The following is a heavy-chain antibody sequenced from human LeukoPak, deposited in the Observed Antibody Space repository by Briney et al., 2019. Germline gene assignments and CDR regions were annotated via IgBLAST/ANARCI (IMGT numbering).Heavy chain of an antibody. J-gene: IGHJ4*02. Sequence: KNGESLKISCTASGYTFRYYWIGWVRQMPGKDLEWMGVIDPDDSETRYSPSFQGQVTISADKSISTAYLQWSSLKASDTAMYYCARRRSGGSFDYWGQGTLVTVSS. CDR3: ARRRSGGSFDY. D-gene: IGHD2-15*01. V-gene: IGHV5-51*01. CDR1: GYTFRYYW. CDR2: IDPDDSET.